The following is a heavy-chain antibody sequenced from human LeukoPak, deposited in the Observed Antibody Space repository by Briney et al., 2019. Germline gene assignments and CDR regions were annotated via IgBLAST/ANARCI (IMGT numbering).Heavy chain of an antibody. Sequence: PSETLSLTCAVYSGPFSGYYWSWIRQPPGKGLEWIGEINDSGSVNCNPSLKNRVTLSVDTSKNQFSLRLSSVAAADTAVYYCARRLVDSGASQVSDDWGQGTLVTVSS. CDR2: INDSGSV. D-gene: IGHD2-15*01. CDR3: ARRLVDSGASQVSDD. J-gene: IGHJ4*02. CDR1: SGPFSGYY. V-gene: IGHV4-34*01.